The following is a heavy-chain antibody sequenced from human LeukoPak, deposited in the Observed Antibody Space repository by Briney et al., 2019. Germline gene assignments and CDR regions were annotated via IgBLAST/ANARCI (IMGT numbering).Heavy chain of an antibody. D-gene: IGHD2-21*02. V-gene: IGHV3-30*18. CDR1: GFTFNTYA. J-gene: IGHJ4*02. CDR2: ISYDGSNK. Sequence: PGGSLRRSCAASGFTFNTYAMSWVRQAPGKGLEGGAVISYDGSNKYYAASVKGRLTISRDNSKNTLYLQMNSLRAEDTAVYYCAKTPYCGGDCYPPFDYWGQGTLVTVSS. CDR3: AKTPYCGGDCYPPFDY.